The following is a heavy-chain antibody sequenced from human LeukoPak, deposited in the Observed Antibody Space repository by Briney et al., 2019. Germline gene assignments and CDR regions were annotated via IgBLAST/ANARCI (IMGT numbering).Heavy chain of an antibody. J-gene: IGHJ4*01. D-gene: IGHD6-19*01. CDR2: IYSGGST. Sequence: GSLRLSFAISGFTVTNHLMKWVRPAPGKGLEWVSIIYSGGSTYYADSVKGRFTISRDSSNNTLFLQMSNLRAEDSGLYYCATDVRSSPLGFWGHGTLVTVSS. CDR1: GFTVTNHL. CDR3: ATDVRSSPLGF. V-gene: IGHV3-66*01.